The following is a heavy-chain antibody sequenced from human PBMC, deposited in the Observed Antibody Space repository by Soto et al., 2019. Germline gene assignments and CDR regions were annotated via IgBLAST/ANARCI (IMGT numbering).Heavy chain of an antibody. CDR1: GYTFTSYY. CDR3: ARQGVALELDF. J-gene: IGHJ4*02. V-gene: IGHV1-46*03. Sequence: ASVKVSCKASGYTFTSYYIHWVRQAPGQGLEWMGIINPSDGTTFYAQKFQGRVTMTRDTSTSTVYMAFLEMNSLKTEDTAVYYCARQGVALELDFWGQGTLVTVSS. CDR2: INPSDGTT. D-gene: IGHD2-21*01.